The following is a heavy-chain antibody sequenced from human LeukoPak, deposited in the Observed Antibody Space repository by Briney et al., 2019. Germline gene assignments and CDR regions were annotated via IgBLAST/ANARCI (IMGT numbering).Heavy chain of an antibody. Sequence: GGSLRLSCAASGITFSSYNMNWVRQAPGKGLEWVSSISSSSSYIYYADSVKGRFTISRDNAKNSLYLQMNSLRAEGTALYYCARASGSYGTFDPWGQGTLVTVSS. CDR1: GITFSSYN. D-gene: IGHD1-26*01. CDR2: ISSSSSYI. J-gene: IGHJ5*02. V-gene: IGHV3-21*04. CDR3: ARASGSYGTFDP.